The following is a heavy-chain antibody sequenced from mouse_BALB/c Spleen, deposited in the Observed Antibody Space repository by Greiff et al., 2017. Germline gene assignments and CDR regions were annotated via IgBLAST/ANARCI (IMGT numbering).Heavy chain of an antibody. Sequence: EVQLQQSGAELVRSGASVKLSCTASGFNIKDYYMHWVKQRPEQGLEWIGWIDPDDGATEYAPKLQGKATMTANTSSNTDYLQLSSLTSEDAAVYYCRGGAMDYWGQGTSVTVSS. V-gene: IGHV14-4*02. CDR3: RGGAMDY. CDR2: IDPDDGAT. CDR1: GFNIKDYY. J-gene: IGHJ4*01.